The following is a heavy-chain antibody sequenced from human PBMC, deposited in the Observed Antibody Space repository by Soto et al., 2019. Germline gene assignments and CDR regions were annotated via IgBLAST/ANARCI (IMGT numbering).Heavy chain of an antibody. J-gene: IGHJ4*02. CDR1: GYGFTTYG. V-gene: IGHV1-18*01. Sequence: QVHLVQSGAEVKKPGASVQVSCKGSGYGFTTYGITWVRQAPGQGLEWMAWISAHNGNTNYAQKLQGRVTVTRDTSTSTAYMELRSLRSDDTAVYYCARGRNGDYWGQGALVTVSS. D-gene: IGHD1-1*01. CDR3: ARGRNGDY. CDR2: ISAHNGNT.